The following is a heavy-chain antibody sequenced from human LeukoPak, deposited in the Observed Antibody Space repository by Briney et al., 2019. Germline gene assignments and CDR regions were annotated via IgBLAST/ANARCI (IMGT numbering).Heavy chain of an antibody. CDR3: SRRDFDY. D-gene: IGHD2-2*01. CDR1: GFTFSSYG. V-gene: IGHV3-30*03. CDR2: ISYDGSNK. J-gene: IGHJ4*02. Sequence: PGGSLRLSCAASGFTFSSYGMHWVRQAPGKGLEWVAVISYDGSNKYYADSVKGRFTISRDNSENTLYLQMNSLRAEDTAVYYCSRRDFDYWGQGTLVTVSS.